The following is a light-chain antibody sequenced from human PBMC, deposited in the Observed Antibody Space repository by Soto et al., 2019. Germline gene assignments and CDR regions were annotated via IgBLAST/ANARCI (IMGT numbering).Light chain of an antibody. CDR2: DVS. CDR1: QGVTTN. J-gene: IGKJ5*01. Sequence: EIVMTQSPASLSVSPGERVTLSCRAGQGVTTNFAWYQQKPGQSPRLLIYDVSTRATGVPARFSGTGSETDFTLTISGLQSEDSAVYSCQQYNNWPFSFGHGTRLEIK. V-gene: IGKV3-15*01. CDR3: QQYNNWPFS.